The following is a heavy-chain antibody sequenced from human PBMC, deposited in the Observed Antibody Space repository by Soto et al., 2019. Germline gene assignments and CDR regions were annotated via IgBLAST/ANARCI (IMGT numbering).Heavy chain of an antibody. V-gene: IGHV1-69*01. Sequence: QVQLVQSGAEVKKPGSSVKVSCKASGGTFSSYAISWVRQAPGQGLEWMGGIIPIFGTANYAQKFQGRVTITADESTSTAYMDLSSLRSEDTAVYYCARAVETYYYDSSGYYGYYYYGMDVWGQGTTVTVSS. CDR1: GGTFSSYA. CDR3: ARAVETYYYDSSGYYGYYYYGMDV. J-gene: IGHJ6*02. D-gene: IGHD3-22*01. CDR2: IIPIFGTA.